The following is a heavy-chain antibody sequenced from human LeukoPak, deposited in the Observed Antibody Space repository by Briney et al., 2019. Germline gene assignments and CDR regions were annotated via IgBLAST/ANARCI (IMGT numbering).Heavy chain of an antibody. Sequence: GGSLRLSCAASGSTFSDYYMSWIRQAPGKGLEWVSYISSSGSTIYYADSVKGRFTISRDNAKNSLYLQMNSLRAEDTAVYYCARDSSYYGSGSYYGYWGQGTLVTVSS. CDR2: ISSSGSTI. V-gene: IGHV3-11*01. D-gene: IGHD3-10*01. J-gene: IGHJ4*02. CDR3: ARDSSYYGSGSYYGY. CDR1: GSTFSDYY.